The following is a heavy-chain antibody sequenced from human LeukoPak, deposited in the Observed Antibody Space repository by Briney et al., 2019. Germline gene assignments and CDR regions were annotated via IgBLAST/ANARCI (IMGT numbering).Heavy chain of an antibody. Sequence: GGSLRLSCAASGFTVSSNYMSWVRQAPGKGLEWVSAISGSGGSTYYADSVKGRFTISRDNSKNTLYLQMNSLRAEDTAVYYCAKFAYGGMYNWFDPWGQGTLVTVSS. CDR1: GFTVSSNY. CDR2: ISGSGGST. J-gene: IGHJ5*02. CDR3: AKFAYGGMYNWFDP. D-gene: IGHD4-23*01. V-gene: IGHV3-23*01.